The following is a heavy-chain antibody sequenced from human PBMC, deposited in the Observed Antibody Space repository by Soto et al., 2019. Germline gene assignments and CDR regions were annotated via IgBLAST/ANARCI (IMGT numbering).Heavy chain of an antibody. CDR2: IIPNNGKA. CDR3: ARSRVLYYGSGSPNWFEP. Sequence: ASVKVSCKASGYTFTSYGISWVRQAPGQGLEWMGGIIPNNGKANYAQKLQGRVTITTDASTSTAYMELRSLRSEDTAVYYCARSRVLYYGSGSPNWFEPWGQGTLVTVS. V-gene: IGHV1-18*01. J-gene: IGHJ5*02. CDR1: GYTFTSYG. D-gene: IGHD3-10*01.